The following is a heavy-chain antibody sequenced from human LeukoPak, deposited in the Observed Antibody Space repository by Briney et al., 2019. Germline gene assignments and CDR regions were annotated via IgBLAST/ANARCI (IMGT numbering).Heavy chain of an antibody. D-gene: IGHD2-2*02. CDR3: ARGFRLSAIEDWFDP. CDR2: ITPNSGGT. Sequence: VASVKVSCKASGYTFTGYYMHWVRQAPGQGLEWMGWITPNSGGTKYAQKFQGRVTMTRDTSISTAYMELSGLRSDDTAVYYCARGFRLSAIEDWFDPWAREPWSPSPQ. CDR1: GYTFTGYY. V-gene: IGHV1-2*02. J-gene: IGHJ5*02.